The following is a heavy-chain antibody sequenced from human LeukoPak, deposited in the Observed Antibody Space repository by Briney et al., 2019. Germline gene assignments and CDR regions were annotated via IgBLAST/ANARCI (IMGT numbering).Heavy chain of an antibody. CDR1: GGSISSYY. CDR2: VYHSGDT. CDR3: ARGEQRGSGTVHFDF. J-gene: IGHJ4*02. V-gene: IGHV4-59*12. Sequence: SETLSLTCTVSGGSISSYYWSWVRQPPGKGLEWIGEVYHSGDTNYNPSLRSRVTISADRSNNQFSLRLNSVTAADTAVFYCARGEQRGSGTVHFDFWGQGILVTVSS. D-gene: IGHD3-10*01.